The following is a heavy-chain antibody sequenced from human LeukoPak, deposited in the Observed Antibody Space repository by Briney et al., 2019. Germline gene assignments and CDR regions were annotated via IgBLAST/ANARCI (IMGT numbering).Heavy chain of an antibody. CDR3: ARDPLYSSGWYGGWFDP. Sequence: GGSLRLSCAASGFIFSSYWMHWVRQAPGKGLVWVSRINSDGSSTSYADSVKGRFTISRDNAKSTLYLQMNSLRAEDTAVYYCARDPLYSSGWYGGWFDPWGQGTLVTVSS. CDR2: INSDGSST. CDR1: GFIFSSYW. D-gene: IGHD6-19*01. V-gene: IGHV3-74*01. J-gene: IGHJ5*02.